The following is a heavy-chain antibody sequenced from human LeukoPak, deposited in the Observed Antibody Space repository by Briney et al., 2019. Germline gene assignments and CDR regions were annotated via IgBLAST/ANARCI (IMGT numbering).Heavy chain of an antibody. Sequence: HTGGSLRLSCAASAFTFSSYATSWVRQAPGKGLEWVSAVSGSGGSTYYADSVKGRFTISRDNSKNTLYLQMNSLRAEDTAVYYCAKTLRESSGREYFDLWGRGTLVTVSS. CDR2: VSGSGGST. CDR3: AKTLRESSGREYFDL. V-gene: IGHV3-23*01. J-gene: IGHJ2*01. CDR1: AFTFSSYA. D-gene: IGHD6-19*01.